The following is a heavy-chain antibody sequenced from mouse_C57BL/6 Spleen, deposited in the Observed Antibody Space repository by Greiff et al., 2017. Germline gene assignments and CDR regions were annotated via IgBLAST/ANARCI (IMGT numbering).Heavy chain of an antibody. D-gene: IGHD3-3*01. CDR1: GYSFIDYN. V-gene: IGHV1-39*01. J-gene: IGHJ1*03. CDR3: ARKSTGTLDWYFEV. Sequence: EVKLQESGPELVKPGASVKISCKASGYSFIDYNMNWVKQSNGKSLEWIGVINPNYGPTSYNQKFKGKATLTVDQSSSTAYMQLNSLTAEDSAVYYCARKSTGTLDWYFEVWGTGTTVTGSS. CDR2: INPNYGPT.